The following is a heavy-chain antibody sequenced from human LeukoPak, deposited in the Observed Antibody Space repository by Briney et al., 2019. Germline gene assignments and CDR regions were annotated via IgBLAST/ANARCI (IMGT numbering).Heavy chain of an antibody. V-gene: IGHV3-23*01. CDR3: ARYKSTSYLSSFDY. J-gene: IGHJ4*02. D-gene: IGHD5-12*01. Sequence: GGSLRLSCAVSGCSFSSYDMSWFRHAPGKGLEWVSAISGSGGSTYYADSVKGRFTISRDNSKNPLYLQMNSLSAADTAVYYCARYKSTSYLSSFDYWGQGTLVTVSS. CDR2: ISGSGGST. CDR1: GCSFSSYD.